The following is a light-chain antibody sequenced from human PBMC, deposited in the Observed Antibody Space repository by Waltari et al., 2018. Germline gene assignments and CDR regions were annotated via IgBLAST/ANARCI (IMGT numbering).Light chain of an antibody. CDR1: SSDVGNYDL. CDR3: CSYAGSYNFVI. J-gene: IGLJ2*01. Sequence: QSALTQPASVSESPGQSITISCTGTSSDVGNYDLVSWYQQHPGRAPKLVIYEVSKPPSGVSHRFSGSKSGITASLTISGLQAEDEADYYCCSYAGSYNFVIFGGGTKLTVL. CDR2: EVS. V-gene: IGLV2-23*02.